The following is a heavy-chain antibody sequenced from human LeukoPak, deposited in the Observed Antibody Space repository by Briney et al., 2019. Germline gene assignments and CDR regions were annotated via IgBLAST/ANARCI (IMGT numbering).Heavy chain of an antibody. V-gene: IGHV1-69*13. Sequence: ASVKVSCKASGGTFSSYAISWVRQAPGQGLEWMGGIIPIFGTANYAQKFQGRVTITADESTSTAYMELSSLRSEDTAVYYCARGLEKSSLVYYYYYYGMDVWGQGTTVTVSS. CDR3: ARGLEKSSLVYYYYYYGMDV. J-gene: IGHJ6*02. CDR1: GGTFSSYA. D-gene: IGHD2-8*02. CDR2: IIPIFGTA.